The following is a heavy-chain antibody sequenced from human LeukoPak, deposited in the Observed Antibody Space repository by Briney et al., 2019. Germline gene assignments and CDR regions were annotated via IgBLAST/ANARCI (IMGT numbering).Heavy chain of an antibody. J-gene: IGHJ4*02. Sequence: SVKVSCKASGGTFSSYAISWVRQAPGQGLEWMGRIISILGIANYGQKLPGRVTITADKSTRPAYIELSSLRSEDTAVYYCAVVEGLGYDYWGQGTLVTVSS. V-gene: IGHV1-69*04. D-gene: IGHD2-2*01. CDR3: AVVEGLGYDY. CDR1: GGTFSSYA. CDR2: IISILGIA.